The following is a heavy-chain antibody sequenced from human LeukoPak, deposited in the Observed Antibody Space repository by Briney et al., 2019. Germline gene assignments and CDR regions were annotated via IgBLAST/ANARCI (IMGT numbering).Heavy chain of an antibody. CDR2: IYYSGST. J-gene: IGHJ3*02. Sequence: SETLSLTCTVSGGSISSYYWSWIRQPPGKGLEWIGYIYYSGSTYYNPSLKSRVTISVDTSKNQFSLKLSSVTAADTAVYYCARSISSGWYDAFDIWGQGTMVTVSS. CDR1: GGSISSYY. V-gene: IGHV4-59*12. D-gene: IGHD6-19*01. CDR3: ARSISSGWYDAFDI.